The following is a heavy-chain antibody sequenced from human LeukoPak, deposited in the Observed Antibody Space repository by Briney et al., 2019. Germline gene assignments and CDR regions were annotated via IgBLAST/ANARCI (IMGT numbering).Heavy chain of an antibody. CDR1: GYTFSTYS. CDR2: ISAYTGHT. CDR3: ARGPASDYNWFDP. V-gene: IGHV1-18*01. Sequence: ASVTVSCKASGYTFSTYSISWVRQAPGQGLAGMGWISAYTGHTNYAQNLQGRVTMTTDTSTSTAYMELRGLTSDDAAVYYCARGPASDYNWFDPWGQGTLVTVSS. J-gene: IGHJ5*02. D-gene: IGHD2-21*02.